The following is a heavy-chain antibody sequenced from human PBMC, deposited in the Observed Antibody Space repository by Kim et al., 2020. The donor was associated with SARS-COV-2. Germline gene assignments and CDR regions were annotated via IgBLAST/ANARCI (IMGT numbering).Heavy chain of an antibody. CDR2: ISSSSSTI. Sequence: GGSLRLSCAASGFTFSSYSMNWVRQAPGKGLEWVSYISSSSSTIYYADSVKGRFTISRDNAKNSLYLQMNSLRAEDTAVYYCARDLRTWRYWYFDLWGRGTLVTVSS. CDR3: ARDLRTWRYWYFDL. D-gene: IGHD1-1*01. V-gene: IGHV3-48*04. J-gene: IGHJ2*01. CDR1: GFTFSSYS.